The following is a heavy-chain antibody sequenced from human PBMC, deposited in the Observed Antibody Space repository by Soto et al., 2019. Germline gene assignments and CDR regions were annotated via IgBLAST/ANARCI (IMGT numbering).Heavy chain of an antibody. CDR2: IIPIFGTT. J-gene: IGHJ4*01. Sequence: VQLVQSGAEVKKPGSSVTVSCKASGGTFSSFAVPWVRQAPGQGLEWMGGIIPIFGTTNYAQKFQGRLTITADESTSTADMELSSLRSEDTAMYYCAIDVPSNTEMASDYWGHGTLVTVSS. V-gene: IGHV1-69*12. D-gene: IGHD5-12*01. CDR1: GGTFSSFA. CDR3: AIDVPSNTEMASDY.